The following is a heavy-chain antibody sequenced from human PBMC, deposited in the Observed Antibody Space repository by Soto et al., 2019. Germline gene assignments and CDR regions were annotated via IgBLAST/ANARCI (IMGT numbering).Heavy chain of an antibody. J-gene: IGHJ4*02. CDR2: IYYSGST. D-gene: IGHD6-13*01. CDR3: ARHGYSSSWYFDY. CDR1: GGSISSSSYY. V-gene: IGHV4-39*01. Sequence: SETLSLTCTVSGGSISSSSYYWGWIRQPPGKGLEWIGIIYYSGSTYYNPSLKSRVTISVDTSKNLFSLNRSSVTAADTAVYYCARHGYSSSWYFDYWGQGTLVTVSS.